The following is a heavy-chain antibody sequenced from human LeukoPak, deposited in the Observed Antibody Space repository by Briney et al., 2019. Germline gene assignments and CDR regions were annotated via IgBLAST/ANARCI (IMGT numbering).Heavy chain of an antibody. CDR2: IYYSGST. V-gene: IGHV4-30-4*08. D-gene: IGHD3-22*01. CDR3: ARELISYGTYYYDSSGLNY. CDR1: GGSISSGDYY. J-gene: IGHJ4*02. Sequence: SETLSLTCTVSGGSISSGDYYWSWIRQPPGKGLDWIGYIYYSGSTYYNPSLKSRVTISVDTSKNQFSLKLSTVTAADTAVYYCARELISYGTYYYDSSGLNYWGQGTLVTVSS.